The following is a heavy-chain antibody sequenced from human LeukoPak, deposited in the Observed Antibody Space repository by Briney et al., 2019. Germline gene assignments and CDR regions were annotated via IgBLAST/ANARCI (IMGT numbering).Heavy chain of an antibody. CDR2: INHSGST. V-gene: IGHV4-34*01. CDR3: ARGQVLAELEGGRSFDI. J-gene: IGHJ3*02. Sequence: SETLSLTCAVYGGSFSGYYWSWIRQPPGKGLEWIGEINHSGSTNYNPSLKSRVTISVDTSKNQFSLKLSFVTAADTAVYYCARGQVLAELEGGRSFDIWGQGTMVTVSS. D-gene: IGHD3-16*01. CDR1: GGSFSGYY.